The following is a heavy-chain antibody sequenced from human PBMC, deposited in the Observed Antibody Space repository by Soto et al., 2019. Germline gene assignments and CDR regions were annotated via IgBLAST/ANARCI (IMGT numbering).Heavy chain of an antibody. CDR1: GYRFSTYA. D-gene: IGHD6-6*01. J-gene: IGHJ4*02. Sequence: ASVKVSCKASGYRFSTYAINWVRQAPGQGLQWMGWCSTNRGVRNYAQKFQGRVTFTTDTATSTAYMELRSLISDDTAVYYCARESNMVSRPSPDFSWGQGTQVTVSS. CDR2: CSTNRGVR. CDR3: ARESNMVSRPSPDFS. V-gene: IGHV1-18*04.